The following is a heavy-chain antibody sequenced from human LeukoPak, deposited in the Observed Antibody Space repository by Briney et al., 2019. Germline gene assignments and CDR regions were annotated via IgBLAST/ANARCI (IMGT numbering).Heavy chain of an antibody. Sequence: GGSLRLSCEASGFTFSSYAMHWVRQAPGKGLEWVAVISYDGSNKYYADSVKGRFTISRDNSKNTLYLQMNSLRAEDTAVYYCAGLGFDPWGQGTLVTVSS. CDR1: GFTFSSYA. D-gene: IGHD3-16*01. J-gene: IGHJ5*02. V-gene: IGHV3-30-3*01. CDR2: ISYDGSNK. CDR3: AGLGFDP.